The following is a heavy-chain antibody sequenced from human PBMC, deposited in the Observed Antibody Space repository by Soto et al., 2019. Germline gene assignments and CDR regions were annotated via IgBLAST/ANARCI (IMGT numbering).Heavy chain of an antibody. V-gene: IGHV1-18*01. CDR2: ISGYSGHT. CDR3: AREWDTKSDHSSGWYDDF. Sequence: QVQLVQSGAEVKKPGASVKVSCKASGYTFSSYGISWVRQAPGQGLEWMGWISGYSGHTYYAQKFQGRVTMTTDTSTNTVYMELRSLRSDDTAVYYCAREWDTKSDHSSGWYDDFWGQGTLVTVSS. D-gene: IGHD6-19*01. CDR1: GYTFSSYG. J-gene: IGHJ4*02.